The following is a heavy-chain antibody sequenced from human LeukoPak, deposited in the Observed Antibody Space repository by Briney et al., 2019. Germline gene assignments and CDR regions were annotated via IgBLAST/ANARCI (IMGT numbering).Heavy chain of an antibody. CDR3: AKGSSPFDY. J-gene: IGHJ4*02. Sequence: GGSLRLSCAASGFTFSSYAMSWVRQAPGKGLEWVSAISHDGGTPYYADSVKGRFTISRDNSKNTLYLQMNSLRAEDTAVYYCAKGSSPFDYWGQGTLVTVSS. V-gene: IGHV3-23*01. CDR1: GFTFSSYA. D-gene: IGHD6-13*01. CDR2: ISHDGGTP.